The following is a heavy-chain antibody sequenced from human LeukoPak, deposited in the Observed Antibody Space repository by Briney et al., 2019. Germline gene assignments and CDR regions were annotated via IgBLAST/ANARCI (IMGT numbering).Heavy chain of an antibody. V-gene: IGHV4-34*01. CDR3: ARARVWFGGRWPHYMDV. Sequence: SETLSLTCAVYGGSFSGYYWSWIRQPPGKGLEWIGEINHSGSTNYNPSLKSRVTISVDTSKNQFSLKLSSVTAADTAVYYCARARVWFGGRWPHYMDVWGKGTTVTISS. J-gene: IGHJ6*03. D-gene: IGHD3-10*01. CDR1: GGSFSGYY. CDR2: INHSGST.